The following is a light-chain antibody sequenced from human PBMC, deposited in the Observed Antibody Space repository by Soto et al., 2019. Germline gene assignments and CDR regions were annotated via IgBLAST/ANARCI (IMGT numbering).Light chain of an antibody. Sequence: EIVLTHSPGTLSLSPWEIATLSCRASQSFSSSYLAWYQQKPGQAPRLLIYATSSRATGIPDRFSGSGSQTDFTLTISRLEPEDFAVYYCQHRFNWPWTFGHGTKVDIK. CDR2: ATS. CDR3: QHRFNWPWT. J-gene: IGKJ1*01. V-gene: IGKV3D-20*02. CDR1: QSFSSSY.